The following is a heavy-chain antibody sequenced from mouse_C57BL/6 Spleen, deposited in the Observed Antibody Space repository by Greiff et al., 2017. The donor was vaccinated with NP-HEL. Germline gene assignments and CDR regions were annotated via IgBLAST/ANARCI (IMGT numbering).Heavy chain of an antibody. Sequence: QVQLQQSGAELVKPGASVKLSCKASGYTFTSYWMQWVKQRPGQGLEWIGEIDPSDSYTNYNQKFKGKATLTVDTSSSTAYMQLSSLTSEDSAVYYCARSAVGFAYWGQGTLVTVSA. CDR1: GYTFTSYW. CDR2: IDPSDSYT. V-gene: IGHV1-50*01. J-gene: IGHJ3*01. CDR3: ARSAVGFAY. D-gene: IGHD6-1*01.